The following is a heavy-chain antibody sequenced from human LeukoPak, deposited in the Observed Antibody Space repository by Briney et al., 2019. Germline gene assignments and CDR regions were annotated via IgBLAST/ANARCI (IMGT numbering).Heavy chain of an antibody. Sequence: SQTLSLTCTVSGGSLSSGGYYWSWIRQHPGKGLEWIGYIYYSGSTYYNPSLKSRVTISVDTSKNQFSLKLSSVTAADTAVYYCARGGYSYGTNWFDPWGQGTLVTVSS. J-gene: IGHJ5*02. CDR1: GGSLSSGGYY. V-gene: IGHV4-31*03. CDR3: ARGGYSYGTNWFDP. CDR2: IYYSGST. D-gene: IGHD5-18*01.